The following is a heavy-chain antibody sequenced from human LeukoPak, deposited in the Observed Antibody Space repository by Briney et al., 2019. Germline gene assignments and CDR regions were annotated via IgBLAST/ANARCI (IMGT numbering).Heavy chain of an antibody. V-gene: IGHV3-33*06. D-gene: IGHD3-10*01. J-gene: IGHJ6*02. Sequence: PGRSLRLSCAASGFKFSSYGMHWVRQAPGKGLEWVAVLWYGGSNKYYVDSVKGRFTISRDNSKNTLYLQMNSLRAEDTAVYYCAKATPHGSGSYYNSYYYYGMDVWGQGTTVTVSS. CDR3: AKATPHGSGSYYNSYYYYGMDV. CDR2: LWYGGSNK. CDR1: GFKFSSYG.